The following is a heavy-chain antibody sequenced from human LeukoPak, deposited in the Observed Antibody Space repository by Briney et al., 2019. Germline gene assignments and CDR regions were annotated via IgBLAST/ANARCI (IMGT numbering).Heavy chain of an antibody. V-gene: IGHV4-4*02. CDR2: IYHSGST. Sequence: SGTLSLTCAVSGGSISSGNWWSWVRQSPGRGLERIGEIYHSGSTNYNPSLKSRVTISLDKSKNQFSLKLPSVTAADTAVYYCARYRGGSGYHFDYWGQGTLVTVSS. CDR1: GGSISSGNW. CDR3: ARYRGGSGYHFDY. D-gene: IGHD5-12*01. J-gene: IGHJ4*02.